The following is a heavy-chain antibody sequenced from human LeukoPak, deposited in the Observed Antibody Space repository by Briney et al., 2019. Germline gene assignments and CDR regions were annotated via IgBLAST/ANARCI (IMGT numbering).Heavy chain of an antibody. CDR1: GGSISSFY. D-gene: IGHD4-11*01. CDR2: IYYTGST. V-gene: IGHV4-59*01. Sequence: SETLSLTCTVSGGSISSFYWSWIRQPPGKGLEWIGYIYYTGSTNYNSSLKSRVTISVDTSKNQFSLNLSSVTAADTAMYYCARITVGYYYMDVWGKGTTVTVSS. CDR3: ARITVGYYYMDV. J-gene: IGHJ6*03.